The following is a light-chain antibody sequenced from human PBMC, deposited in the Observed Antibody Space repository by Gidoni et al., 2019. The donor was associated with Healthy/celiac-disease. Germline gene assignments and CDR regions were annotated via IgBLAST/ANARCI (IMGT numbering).Light chain of an antibody. CDR2: GAS. CDR1: QNINSD. Sequence: EIVMTQSPATLSLSPGERVTRSCRASQNINSDLAWYQQKPGQAPRLLIYGASTRATGIPARYSGSGSGTDFTLTIGSLQSEDFAVYYCQQYNSWPPITFGQGTRLEIK. CDR3: QQYNSWPPIT. J-gene: IGKJ5*01. V-gene: IGKV3-15*01.